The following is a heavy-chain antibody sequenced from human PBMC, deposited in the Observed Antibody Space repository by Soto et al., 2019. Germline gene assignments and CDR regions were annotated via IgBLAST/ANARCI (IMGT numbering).Heavy chain of an antibody. CDR2: IIPIFGTA. V-gene: IGHV1-69*05. CDR1: GGTFSSYA. D-gene: IGHD3-10*01. J-gene: IGHJ4*02. CDR3: ARARNRGVTEFVDLDY. Sequence: SVKVSCKASGGTFSSYAISWVRQAPGQGLEWMGGIIPIFGTANYAQKFQGRVTITTDKSTSTAYMELSSLRSEDTAVYYCARARNRGVTEFVDLDYWGQGTLVTVSS.